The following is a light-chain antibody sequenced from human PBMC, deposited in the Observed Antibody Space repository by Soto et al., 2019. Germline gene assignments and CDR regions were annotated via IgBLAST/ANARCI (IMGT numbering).Light chain of an antibody. CDR3: SSYTSRSTWV. CDR2: EVS. J-gene: IGLJ3*02. CDR1: NSDVGGYNY. Sequence: QSALAQPASVSGSPGQSITISCTGTNSDVGGYNYVSWYQQFPGKAPKLMIYEVSNRPSGVPNRFSRSKSGNTASLTISGLQADDEADYYFSSYTSRSTWVFGGGTKLTVL. V-gene: IGLV2-14*01.